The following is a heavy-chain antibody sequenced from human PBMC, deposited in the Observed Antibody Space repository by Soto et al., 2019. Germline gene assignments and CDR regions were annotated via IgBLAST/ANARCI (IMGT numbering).Heavy chain of an antibody. V-gene: IGHV3-23*01. CDR3: GLDTAMGPLYYYYGMDV. D-gene: IGHD5-18*01. Sequence: GGSLRLSCAASGFTFSSYAMSWVRQAPGKGLEWVSAISGSGGSTYYADSVKGRFTISRDNSKNTLYLQMNSLRAEDTAVYYCGLDTAMGPLYYYYGMDVWGQGTTVTVSS. CDR1: GFTFSSYA. CDR2: ISGSGGST. J-gene: IGHJ6*02.